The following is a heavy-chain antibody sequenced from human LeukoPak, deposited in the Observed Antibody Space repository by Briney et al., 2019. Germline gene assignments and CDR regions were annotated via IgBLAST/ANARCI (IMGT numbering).Heavy chain of an antibody. V-gene: IGHV4-59*08. CDR3: ARHDNRGYYSLHY. J-gene: IGHJ4*02. Sequence: RPSETLSLTCTVAGASISNYYWSWVRQPPGKGLEWVGFNHYTGSANYNPSLKSRVTTSIDTSKNQFSLRLISVTAADTAVYYCARHDNRGYYSLHYWGQGALVTVSS. D-gene: IGHD3-22*01. CDR2: NHYTGSA. CDR1: GASISNYY.